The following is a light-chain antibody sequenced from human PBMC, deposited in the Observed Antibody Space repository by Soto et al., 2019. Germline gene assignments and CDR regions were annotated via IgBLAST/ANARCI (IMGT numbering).Light chain of an antibody. CDR2: DDT. V-gene: IGLV2-11*01. CDR3: CSYGGSFPYV. J-gene: IGLJ1*01. CDR1: SSDVGGYDY. Sequence: QSALTQPPSVSGSPGQSVTISCTGTSSDVGGYDYVSWYQQRPGKAPKLLIYDDTKRPSGVPDRFSGSKSGNTASLTISGLQAEDEADFYCCSYGGSFPYVFGTGTKLTVL.